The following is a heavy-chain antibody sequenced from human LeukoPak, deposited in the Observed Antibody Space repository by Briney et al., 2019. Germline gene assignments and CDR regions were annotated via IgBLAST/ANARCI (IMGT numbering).Heavy chain of an antibody. J-gene: IGHJ6*02. CDR3: ATPHSGSIDYYYYGMVV. D-gene: IGHD1-26*01. Sequence: ASVKVSCKVSGYTLTELSMHWVRQAPGKGLEWMGGFDPEDGETIYAQKFQGRVTMTEDTSTDTAYMELSSLRSEDTAVYYCATPHSGSIDYYYYGMVVWGQGTTVTVSS. CDR1: GYTLTELS. CDR2: FDPEDGET. V-gene: IGHV1-24*01.